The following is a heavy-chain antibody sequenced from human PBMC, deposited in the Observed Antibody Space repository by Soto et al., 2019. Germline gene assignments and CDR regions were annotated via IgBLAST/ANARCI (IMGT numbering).Heavy chain of an antibody. CDR3: AREKEYDSSGYYYGDAFDI. V-gene: IGHV4-31*03. J-gene: IGHJ3*02. CDR1: GGSISSGGYY. CDR2: IYYSGST. D-gene: IGHD3-22*01. Sequence: KPSETLSLTCTVSGGSISSGGYYWSWIRQHPGKGLEWIGYIYYSGSTYYNPSLKSRVTISVDTSKNQFSLKLSSVTAADTAVYYCAREKEYDSSGYYYGDAFDIWGQGTMVTVSS.